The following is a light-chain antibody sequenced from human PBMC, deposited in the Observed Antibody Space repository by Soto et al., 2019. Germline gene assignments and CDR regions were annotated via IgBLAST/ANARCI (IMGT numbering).Light chain of an antibody. V-gene: IGLV1-47*01. J-gene: IGLJ1*01. Sequence: QSVLTPPPSASGTPGQTVSISCSGSSSNIGSNYVSWYQQLPGTAPKLLIYRNNQRPSGVPERFSGSKSGTSASLAISGLRSEDEADYYCAAWDDSVSGPNYVFGTGTKVTVL. CDR1: SSNIGSNY. CDR3: AAWDDSVSGPNYV. CDR2: RNN.